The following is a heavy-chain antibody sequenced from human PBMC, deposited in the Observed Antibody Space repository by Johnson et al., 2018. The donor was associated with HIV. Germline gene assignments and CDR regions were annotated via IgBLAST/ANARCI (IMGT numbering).Heavy chain of an antibody. Sequence: VQLVESGGGLVQPGGSLRLSCAASGFSFSSTWMTWVRQAPGKGLEWVAFINADGSAKTYMDSARGRFTISRDNAANSLFLQIHSLRAEDTAVYYCVRDPGWGALDIWGHGTMVTVSS. CDR2: INADGSAK. CDR1: GFSFSSTW. J-gene: IGHJ3*02. V-gene: IGHV3-7*05. D-gene: IGHD1-26*01. CDR3: VRDPGWGALDI.